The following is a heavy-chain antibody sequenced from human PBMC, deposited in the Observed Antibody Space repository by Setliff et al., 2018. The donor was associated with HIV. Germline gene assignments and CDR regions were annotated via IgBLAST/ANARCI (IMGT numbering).Heavy chain of an antibody. CDR1: GGSFSGYY. CDR2: IYIYNSGST. J-gene: IGHJ4*02. D-gene: IGHD3-3*01. CDR3: ARGVNFDY. Sequence: PSETLSLTCSVSGGSFSGYYWSWIRQPPGNGLEWIGYIYIYNSGSTNYNPSLTSRVNISADTSRNQFSLKLTSVTAADTAIYYCARGVNFDYWGQGTQVTVSS. V-gene: IGHV4-59*01.